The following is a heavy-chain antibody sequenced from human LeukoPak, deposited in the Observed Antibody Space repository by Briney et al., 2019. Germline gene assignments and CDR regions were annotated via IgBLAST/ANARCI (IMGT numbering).Heavy chain of an antibody. J-gene: IGHJ4*02. CDR1: GFTFGHYW. CDR2: LKEDGSVK. D-gene: IGHD5-12*01. V-gene: IGHV3-7*01. CDR3: ARDERSGYYIY. Sequence: PGGFLRLSCEASGFTFGHYWMTWVRQAPGRGLEWVANLKEDGSVKQHADSVRGRFTISRDNAKNLVYLQMSSLKAEGSAVYYCARDERSGYYIYWGQGILVTVSS.